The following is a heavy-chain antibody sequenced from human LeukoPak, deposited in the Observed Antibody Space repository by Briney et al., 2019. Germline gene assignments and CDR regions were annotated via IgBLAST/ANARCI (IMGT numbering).Heavy chain of an antibody. CDR3: ATVLRCSGYDCGDY. D-gene: IGHD5-12*01. CDR2: FDPEDGET. CDR1: GYTLTELS. Sequence: GASVKVSCKVSGYTLTELSMHWVRQAPGKGLEWMGGFDPEDGETIYAQKFQGRVTMTEDTSTDTAYMELSSLRSEDTAVYYCATVLRCSGYDCGDYWGQGILVTVSS. V-gene: IGHV1-24*01. J-gene: IGHJ4*02.